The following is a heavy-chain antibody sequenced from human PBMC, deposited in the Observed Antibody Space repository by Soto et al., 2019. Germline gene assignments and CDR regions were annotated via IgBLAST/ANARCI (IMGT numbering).Heavy chain of an antibody. CDR1: GGSINSYY. CDR3: ARRLFYDMFDP. Sequence: SETLSLTCTVSGGSINSYYWSWIRQPPGNGLYCIGYIYYSVFTKXXPSLKSRXXMSVDTSKNQXCLKLXRVTAAYTAVYYCARRLFYDMFDPWGQGTLVTVSS. D-gene: IGHD3-9*01. V-gene: IGHV4-59*08. CDR2: IYYSVFT. J-gene: IGHJ5*02.